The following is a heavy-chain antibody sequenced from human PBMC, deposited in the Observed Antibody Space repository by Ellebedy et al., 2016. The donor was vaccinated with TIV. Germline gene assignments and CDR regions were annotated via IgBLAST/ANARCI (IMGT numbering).Heavy chain of an antibody. CDR3: ASDPTVKEFYGMDV. J-gene: IGHJ6*02. CDR1: GYTLTELS. Sequence: AASVQVSCKVSGYTLTELSMHCVRQAPGKGLEWMGGFDPEDGETIYAQKFQGRVTMTEDTSTDTAYMELRSMRSDDPAVYYCASDPTVKEFYGMDVWGQGTTVTVSS. D-gene: IGHD3-10*01. V-gene: IGHV1-24*01. CDR2: FDPEDGET.